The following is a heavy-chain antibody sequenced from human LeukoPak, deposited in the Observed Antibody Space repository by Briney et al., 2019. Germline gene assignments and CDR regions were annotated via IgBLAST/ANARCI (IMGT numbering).Heavy chain of an antibody. CDR3: ARGVAVVAASFRFDP. J-gene: IGHJ5*02. V-gene: IGHV1-2*02. D-gene: IGHD2-15*01. CDR1: GYTFTGYY. CDR2: INPNSGGT. Sequence: ASVKVSCKASGYTFTGYYMHWVRQAPGQGLEWMGWINPNSGGTNYAQKFQGRVTMTRDTSISTAYMELSRLRSDDTAVYYCARGVAVVAASFRFDPWGQGTLVTVSS.